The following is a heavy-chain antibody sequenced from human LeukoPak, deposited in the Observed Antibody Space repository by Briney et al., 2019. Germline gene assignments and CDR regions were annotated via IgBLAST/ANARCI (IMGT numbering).Heavy chain of an antibody. Sequence: GGSLRLSCAASGFTFSSYGMNWVRQAPGKGLEWVSYISSSGSTIYYADSVKGRFTISRDNAKNSLYLQMNSLRAEDTAVYYCARRPYYYDSLDYWGQGTLVTVSS. CDR1: GFTFSSYG. D-gene: IGHD3-22*01. V-gene: IGHV3-48*03. J-gene: IGHJ4*02. CDR2: ISSSGSTI. CDR3: ARRPYYYDSLDY.